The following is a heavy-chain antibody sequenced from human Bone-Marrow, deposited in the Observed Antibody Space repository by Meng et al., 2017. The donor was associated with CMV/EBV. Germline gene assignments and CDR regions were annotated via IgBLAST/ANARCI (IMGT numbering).Heavy chain of an antibody. J-gene: IGHJ4*02. CDR1: GFTFSGYW. CDR2: IKQDGSEK. CDR3: ARGYVRFDY. D-gene: IGHD1-14*01. V-gene: IGHV3-7*01. Sequence: GGSLRLSCAASGFTFSGYWRSWVRQAPGKGLEWVANIKQDGSEKYYVDSVKGRFTISRDNAKNSLYLQMNSLRAENTAVYYCARGYVRFDYWGQGTLVTVSS.